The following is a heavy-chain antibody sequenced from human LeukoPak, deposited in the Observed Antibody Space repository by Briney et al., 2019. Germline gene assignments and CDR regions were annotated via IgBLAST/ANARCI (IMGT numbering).Heavy chain of an antibody. D-gene: IGHD3-22*01. Sequence: SETLSLTCTVSGGSISSYYWSWIRQPPGKGLEWIGYIYYSGSTNYNPSLKSRVTISVDTSKNQFSLKLSSVTAADTAVYYCARVAYQYDSSGYYYNYWYFDLWGRGTLVTVSS. CDR3: ARVAYQYDSSGYYYNYWYFDL. CDR1: GGSISSYY. J-gene: IGHJ2*01. V-gene: IGHV4-59*01. CDR2: IYYSGST.